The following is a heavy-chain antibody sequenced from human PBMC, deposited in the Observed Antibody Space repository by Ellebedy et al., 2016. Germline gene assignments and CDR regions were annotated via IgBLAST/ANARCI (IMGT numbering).Heavy chain of an antibody. CDR2: TSYDGINK. J-gene: IGHJ4*02. V-gene: IGHV3-30-3*01. Sequence: GGSLRLXXAASGFTFSSYAMHWVRQAPGKGLEWVAVTSYDGINKFYADSVKGRFTISRDNSKNTLYLQMNSLRAEDTAVYYCARAYYYDSSDPVGYWGQGTLVTVSS. CDR3: ARAYYYDSSDPVGY. CDR1: GFTFSSYA. D-gene: IGHD3-22*01.